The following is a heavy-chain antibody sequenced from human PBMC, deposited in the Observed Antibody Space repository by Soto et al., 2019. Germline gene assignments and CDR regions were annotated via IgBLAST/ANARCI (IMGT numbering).Heavy chain of an antibody. D-gene: IGHD3-3*01. J-gene: IGHJ6*02. CDR3: ALRITIFGVVIPSYYYYGMDV. Sequence: SVKVSCKASGGTFSSYAISWVRQAPGQGLEWMGGIIPTFGTANYAQKFQGRVTITADKSTSTAYMELSSLRSEDTAVYYCALRITIFGVVIPSYYYYGMDVWGQGTTVTVSS. CDR1: GGTFSSYA. CDR2: IIPTFGTA. V-gene: IGHV1-69*06.